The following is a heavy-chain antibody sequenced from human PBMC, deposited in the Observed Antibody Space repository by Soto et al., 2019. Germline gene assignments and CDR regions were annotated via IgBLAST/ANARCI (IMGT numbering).Heavy chain of an antibody. D-gene: IGHD3-16*01. J-gene: IGHJ4*02. CDR2: FNPRADTT. V-gene: IGHV1-46*01. CDR1: GYTLSDAN. Sequence: QVQLVQSGAEVKKPGASVKVSCKASGYTLSDANINWVRQAPGQGPEWMGIFNPRADTTNYAQKFQGRVTMTRDTSTSTVYMELSSLRSEDTAVYYCVRDLRGGGDYWGQGTLVTVSS. CDR3: VRDLRGGGDY.